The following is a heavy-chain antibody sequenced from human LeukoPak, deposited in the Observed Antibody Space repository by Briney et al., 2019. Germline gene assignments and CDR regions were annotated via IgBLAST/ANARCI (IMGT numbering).Heavy chain of an antibody. V-gene: IGHV4-38-2*02. D-gene: IGHD4-17*01. CDR2: IYHSGST. CDR1: GYSISSGYY. J-gene: IGHJ5*02. CDR3: AKDGDYGGWFDP. Sequence: SETLSLTCAVSGYSISSGYYWGWIRQPPGKGLEWIGSIYHSGSTYYNPSLKSRVTISVDTSKNQFSLRLSSVTAADTAVYYCAKDGDYGGWFDPWGQGTLVTVSS.